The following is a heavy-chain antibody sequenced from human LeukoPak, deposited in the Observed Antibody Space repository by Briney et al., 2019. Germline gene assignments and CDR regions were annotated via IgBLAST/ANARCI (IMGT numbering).Heavy chain of an antibody. CDR3: ARIVLSGGYELVDY. Sequence: GGSLRLSCTASGFTFGDYAMSWFRQAPGKGLEWVSYISGSSSYAYYGASVKGRFIISRDNAKNSLFLQMNSLRVEDTALYYCARIVLSGGYELVDYWGQGTLLTVSS. CDR1: GFTFGDYA. D-gene: IGHD5-12*01. J-gene: IGHJ4*02. CDR2: ISGSSSYA. V-gene: IGHV3-11*03.